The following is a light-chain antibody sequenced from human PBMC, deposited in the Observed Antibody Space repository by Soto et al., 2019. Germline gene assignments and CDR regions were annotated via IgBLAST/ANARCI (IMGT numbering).Light chain of an antibody. Sequence: QSALTQPASVSGSPGQSITISCTGTSSDIGGYNYVSWYQQHPGKAPKLMIYGVSNRPSGVSNRFSGSKSGNTASLTISGLLAEDEADYFCSSYTSRGTLGYVFGDGTKLTVL. V-gene: IGLV2-14*01. J-gene: IGLJ1*01. CDR2: GVS. CDR3: SSYTSRGTLGYV. CDR1: SSDIGGYNY.